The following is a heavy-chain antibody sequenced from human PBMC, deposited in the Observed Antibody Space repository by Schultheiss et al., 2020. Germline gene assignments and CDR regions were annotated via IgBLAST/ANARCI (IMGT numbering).Heavy chain of an antibody. CDR1: GGSISSYY. Sequence: SQTLSLTCTVSGGSISSYYWSWIRQPPGKGLEWIGYIYYSGSTNYNPSLKSRVTISVDTSKNQFSLKLSSVTAADTAVYYCARGAAGYASGWYFFQHWGQGTLVTVSS. D-gene: IGHD6-19*01. J-gene: IGHJ1*01. CDR3: ARGAAGYASGWYFFQH. V-gene: IGHV4-59*08. CDR2: IYYSGST.